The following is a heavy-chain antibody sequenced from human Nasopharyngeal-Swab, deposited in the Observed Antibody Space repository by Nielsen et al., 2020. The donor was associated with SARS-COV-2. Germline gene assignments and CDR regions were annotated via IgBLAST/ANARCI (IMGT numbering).Heavy chain of an antibody. CDR2: IKQDGSEK. CDR3: ATERLVRGSWGLFDY. V-gene: IGHV3-7*04. J-gene: IGHJ4*02. CDR1: GFTFSSYW. Sequence: GESLKISCAASGFTFSSYWMSWVRQAPGKGLEWVANIKQDGSEKYYVDSVKGRFTISRDNAKNSLYLQMNSLRDEDTAVYYCATERLVRGSWGLFDYWGQGTLVTVSS. D-gene: IGHD3-10*01.